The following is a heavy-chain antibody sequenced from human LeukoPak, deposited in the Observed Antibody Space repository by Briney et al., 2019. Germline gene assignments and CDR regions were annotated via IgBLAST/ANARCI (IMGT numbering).Heavy chain of an antibody. D-gene: IGHD3-9*01. CDR2: ISYDGSNK. V-gene: IGHV3-30-3*01. J-gene: IGHJ4*02. CDR3: ARDLGILTGNFDY. Sequence: GGSLRLSCAASGFTFSSYAMHWVRQAPGKGLEWVAVISYDGSNKYYADSVKGRFTISRDNSKNTLYLQMNSLRAEDTAVYYCARDLGILTGNFDYWGQGTLVTVSS. CDR1: GFTFSSYA.